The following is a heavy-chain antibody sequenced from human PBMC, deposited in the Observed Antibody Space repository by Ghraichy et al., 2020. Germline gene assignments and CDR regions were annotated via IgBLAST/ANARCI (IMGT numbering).Heavy chain of an antibody. J-gene: IGHJ4*02. CDR1: GGTFSSYA. CDR2: IIPIFGTA. CDR3: ARLSLGGLDGYEFDY. D-gene: IGHD5-24*01. Sequence: SVKVSCKASGGTFSSYAISWVRQAPGQGLEWMGGIIPIFGTANYAQKFQGRVTITADESTSTAYMELSSLRSEDTAVYYCARLSLGGLDGYEFDYWGQGTLVTVSS. V-gene: IGHV1-69*13.